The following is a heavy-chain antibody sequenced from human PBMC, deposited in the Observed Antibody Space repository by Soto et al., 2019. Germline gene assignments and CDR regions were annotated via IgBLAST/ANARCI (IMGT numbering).Heavy chain of an antibody. Sequence: SETLSLTCAVSGGCISSGGYSWSWIRQPPGKGLEWIGYIYHSGSTYYNPSLKSRVTISVDRSKNQFSLKLSSVTAADTAVYYCASSPYYYGSGSYYDYMDVWGKGTTVTVSS. J-gene: IGHJ6*03. V-gene: IGHV4-30-2*01. CDR3: ASSPYYYGSGSYYDYMDV. CDR2: IYHSGST. CDR1: GGCISSGGYS. D-gene: IGHD3-10*01.